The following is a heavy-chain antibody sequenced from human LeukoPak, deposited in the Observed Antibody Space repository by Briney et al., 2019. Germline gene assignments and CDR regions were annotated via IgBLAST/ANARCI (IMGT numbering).Heavy chain of an antibody. CDR3: ARQIPLAGKAGFDY. CDR1: GGSISSYY. J-gene: IGHJ4*02. Sequence: SETLSLTCTVSGGSISSYYWSWIRQPPGKGLEWMGYIYYSGSTNYNPSLKSRVTISVDTSKNKFSLKRRYVTAEDRAVEYFARQIPLAGKAGFDYGGQGTLGPLS. CDR2: IYYSGST. D-gene: IGHD6-19*01. V-gene: IGHV4-59*08.